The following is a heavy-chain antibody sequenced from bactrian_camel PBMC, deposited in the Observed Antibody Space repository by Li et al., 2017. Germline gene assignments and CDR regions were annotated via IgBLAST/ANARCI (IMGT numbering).Heavy chain of an antibody. CDR3: ATANGY. CDR2: ISSGGGTT. V-gene: IGHV3S40*01. CDR1: GFPFGSYD. J-gene: IGHJ4*01. Sequence: LVESGGGSVQPGGSLSLSCVASGFPFGSYDITWVRQGPGKELEWVSSISSGGGTTYYADSVKGRFAISRDNTKITLYLQMNSLKTEDTAVYYCATANGYWGQGTQVTVS.